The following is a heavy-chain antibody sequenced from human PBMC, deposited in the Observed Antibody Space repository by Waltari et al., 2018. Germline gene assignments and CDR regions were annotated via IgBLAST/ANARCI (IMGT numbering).Heavy chain of an antibody. CDR3: ARREQWPTVVRQ. Sequence: EVQLVESGGGLIQPGGSLRLPCVASGFTVRSTYMNWVRQAPGKGLEWVSVIYNGENTYYTDSVKGRFTISADNSKNTLYLQMNSLRVEDTAVYYCARREQWPTVVRQWGQGTLVTVSS. J-gene: IGHJ4*02. D-gene: IGHD6-19*01. V-gene: IGHV3-53*01. CDR1: GFTVRSTY. CDR2: IYNGENT.